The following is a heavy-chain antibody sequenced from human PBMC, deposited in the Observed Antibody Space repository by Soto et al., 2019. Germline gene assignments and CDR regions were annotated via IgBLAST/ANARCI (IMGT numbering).Heavy chain of an antibody. D-gene: IGHD4-17*01. V-gene: IGHV1-8*01. J-gene: IGHJ5*02. Sequence: ASVKVSCKASGYTFTSYDINWVRQATGQGLEWMGWMNPNSGNTGYAQKFQGRVTMTRNTSISTAYMELSSLRSEDTAVYYCAIMTTVTTFRKNNWFDPWGQGTLVTVSS. CDR2: MNPNSGNT. CDR1: GYTFTSYD. CDR3: AIMTTVTTFRKNNWFDP.